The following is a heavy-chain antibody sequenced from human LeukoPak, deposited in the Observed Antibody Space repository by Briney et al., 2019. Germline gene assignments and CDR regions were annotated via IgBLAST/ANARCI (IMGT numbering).Heavy chain of an antibody. Sequence: GGSLRLSCAASGFTFDDYTMHWVRQPPGKGLEWVSGIIWNSDNIGYADFVKGRFTISRDNAKNSLYLQMNSLRAEDTALYYCARDTQLAAAAGYYYYGMDVWGQGTTVTVSS. D-gene: IGHD6-13*01. CDR2: IIWNSDNI. CDR3: ARDTQLAAAAGYYYYGMDV. V-gene: IGHV3-9*01. J-gene: IGHJ6*02. CDR1: GFTFDDYT.